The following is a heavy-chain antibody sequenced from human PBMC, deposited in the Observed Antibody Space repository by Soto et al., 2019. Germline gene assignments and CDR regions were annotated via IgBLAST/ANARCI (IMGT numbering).Heavy chain of an antibody. D-gene: IGHD6-13*01. CDR1: GDSVSSNSAA. CDR2: TYYRSKWYN. Sequence: SQTLSLTCAISGDSVSSNSAAWNWIRQSPSRGLEWLGRTYYRSKWYNEYAVSVQSRMTINPDTSKNQFSLQLNSVTPEDTAVYYCASGARAAFDYWGQGVLVTVSS. CDR3: ASGARAAFDY. V-gene: IGHV6-1*01. J-gene: IGHJ4*02.